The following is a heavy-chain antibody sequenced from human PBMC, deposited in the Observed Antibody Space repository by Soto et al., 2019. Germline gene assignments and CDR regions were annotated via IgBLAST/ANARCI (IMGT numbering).Heavy chain of an antibody. J-gene: IGHJ4*02. Sequence: GGSLRLSCAASGFTASSNYMSWVRQAPGKGLEWVSVIYSGGSTYYADSVKGRFTISRDNSKNTLYLQMNSLRAEDTAVYYCARVGDYYGSGISSYWGQGTLVTVSS. D-gene: IGHD3-10*01. CDR2: IYSGGST. CDR1: GFTASSNY. V-gene: IGHV3-53*01. CDR3: ARVGDYYGSGISSY.